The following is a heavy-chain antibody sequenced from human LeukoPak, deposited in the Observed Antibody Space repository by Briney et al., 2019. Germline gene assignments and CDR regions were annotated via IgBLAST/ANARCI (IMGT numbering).Heavy chain of an antibody. V-gene: IGHV4-39*01. D-gene: IGHD2-15*01. CDR3: ASGIVVVVALDY. CDR1: GGSISSSSYY. J-gene: IGHJ4*02. CDR2: IYYSGST. Sequence: SDTLSLSGIVSGGSISSSSYYWGWIRQPPGKGLEWIGSIYYSGSTYYNPSLKSRVTISVDTSKNQFSLKLSSVTAADTAVYYCASGIVVVVALDYWGQGTLVTVSS.